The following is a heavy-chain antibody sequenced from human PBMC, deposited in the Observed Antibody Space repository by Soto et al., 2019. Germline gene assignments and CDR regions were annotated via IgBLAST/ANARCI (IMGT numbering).Heavy chain of an antibody. CDR1: GFSLRTRGVA. CDR3: AHRPRGYAYYFDY. V-gene: IGHV2-5*02. D-gene: IGHD5-12*01. Sequence: KESGPTLVKPTQTLTLTCTFSGFSLRTRGVAVGWFRQPPGKALEWLALIYWDEDKWYSPSLKSRLTIADDTSKNQVVLTMTNVDPVDTATYYCAHRPRGYAYYFDYWGQGILVPVSS. J-gene: IGHJ4*02. CDR2: IYWDEDK.